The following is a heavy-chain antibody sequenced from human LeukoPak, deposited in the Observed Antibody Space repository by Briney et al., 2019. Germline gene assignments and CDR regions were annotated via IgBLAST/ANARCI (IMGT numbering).Heavy chain of an antibody. Sequence: PSETLPLTCTVSGGSISSDYWSWIRQPPGKGLEWIGYIYYSRSTNYNPFIKSLVTISVDTSKNQCSLKLSAVTAADTAVYYCAGGGGYYYDTPFDYWGQGTLVT. D-gene: IGHD3-22*01. J-gene: IGHJ4*02. CDR3: AGGGGYYYDTPFDY. CDR2: IYYSRST. V-gene: IGHV4-59*01. CDR1: GGSISSDY.